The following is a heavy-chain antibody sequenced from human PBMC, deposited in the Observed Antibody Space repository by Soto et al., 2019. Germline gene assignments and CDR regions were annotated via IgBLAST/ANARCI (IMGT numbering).Heavy chain of an antibody. V-gene: IGHV4-59*01. D-gene: IGHD5-12*01. Sequence: SETLSLTCTVSGGSISSYYWSWIRQPPGKGLEWIGYIYYSGSTNYNPSLKSRVTISVDTSKNQFSLKLSSVTAADTAVYYCARVSGYGNFDYWGQGTLVTSPQ. CDR1: GGSISSYY. J-gene: IGHJ4*02. CDR3: ARVSGYGNFDY. CDR2: IYYSGST.